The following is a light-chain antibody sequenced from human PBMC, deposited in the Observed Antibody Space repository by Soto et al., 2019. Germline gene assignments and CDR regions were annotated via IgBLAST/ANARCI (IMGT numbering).Light chain of an antibody. J-gene: IGKJ2*01. CDR1: QSVSSY. CDR3: QQRSNWPPT. Sequence: EIVLTQSPATLSLSPGERATLSCRASQSVSSYLAWYQQKPGKAPRLLIYDASHRATGIPATFSGSGSGTAFTLTISSLEPADFAVYYCQQRSNWPPTFGQGAKLEI. V-gene: IGKV3-11*01. CDR2: DAS.